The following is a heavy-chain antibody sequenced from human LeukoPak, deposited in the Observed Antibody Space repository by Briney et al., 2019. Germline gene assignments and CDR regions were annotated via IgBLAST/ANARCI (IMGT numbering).Heavy chain of an antibody. Sequence: SETLSLTCTVSGGSISSGDYYWSWIRQPPGKGLEWIGYIYYSGSTYYNPSLKSRVTMSVDTSKNQFSLKLSSVTAADTAVYYCARDSSAAAAALTYYYYYMDVWGKGTTVTVSS. CDR2: IYYSGST. CDR1: GGSISSGDYY. CDR3: ARDSSAAAAALTYYYYYMDV. J-gene: IGHJ6*03. D-gene: IGHD6-13*01. V-gene: IGHV4-61*08.